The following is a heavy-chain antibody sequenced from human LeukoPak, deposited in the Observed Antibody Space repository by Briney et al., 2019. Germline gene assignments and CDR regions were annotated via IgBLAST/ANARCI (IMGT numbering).Heavy chain of an antibody. CDR2: IYYSGST. Sequence: SETLSLTCTVSGGSISSYYWSWIRQPPGKGLEWIGYIYYSGSTNYNPPLKSRVTISVDTSENQFSLKLSSVTAADTAVYYCARTEMITFGGVIVDYWGQGTLVTVSS. CDR1: GGSISSYY. D-gene: IGHD3-16*02. V-gene: IGHV4-59*08. J-gene: IGHJ4*02. CDR3: ARTEMITFGGVIVDY.